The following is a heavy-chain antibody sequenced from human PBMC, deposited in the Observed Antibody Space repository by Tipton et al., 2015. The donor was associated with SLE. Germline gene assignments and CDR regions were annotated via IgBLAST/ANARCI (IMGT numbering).Heavy chain of an antibody. Sequence: QSGAEVKKPGASVKVSCKASGYTFTSYGISWVRQAPGQGLEWMGGIIPIFGTANYAQKFQGRVTITADESTSTAYMELSSLRSEDTAVYYCARGSCSSTSCYTEGFDYWGQGTLVTVSS. V-gene: IGHV1-69*13. CDR1: GYTFTSYG. CDR2: IIPIFGTA. CDR3: ARGSCSSTSCYTEGFDY. D-gene: IGHD2-2*02. J-gene: IGHJ4*02.